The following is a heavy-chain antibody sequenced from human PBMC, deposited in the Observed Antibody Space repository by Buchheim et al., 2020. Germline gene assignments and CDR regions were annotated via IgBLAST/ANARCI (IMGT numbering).Heavy chain of an antibody. J-gene: IGHJ6*02. CDR1: GFTFSSYA. Sequence: EVQLLESGGGLVQPGGSLRLSCAASGFTFSSYAMSWVRQAPGKGLEWVSAISGSGGSTYYADSVKGRFTISRDNSKTTLYLQMNSLRAEDTAVYYCAKDRDVVVPAAPYYYYGMDVWGQGTT. D-gene: IGHD2-2*01. V-gene: IGHV3-23*01. CDR2: ISGSGGST. CDR3: AKDRDVVVPAAPYYYYGMDV.